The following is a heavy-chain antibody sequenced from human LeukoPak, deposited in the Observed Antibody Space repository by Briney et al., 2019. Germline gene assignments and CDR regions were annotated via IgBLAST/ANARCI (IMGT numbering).Heavy chain of an antibody. CDR2: IYTSGST. V-gene: IGHV4-61*02. J-gene: IGHJ6*03. CDR3: ARGPESTTVTTYNRYYYYYYMDV. D-gene: IGHD4-17*01. CDR1: GGSISSGSYY. Sequence: SQTLSLTCTVSGGSISSGSYYWSWIRHPAGKGLEWIGRIYTSGSTNYNPSLKSRVTISVDTSKNQFSLKLSSVTAADTAVYYCARGPESTTVTTYNRYYYYYYMDVWGKGTTVTVSS.